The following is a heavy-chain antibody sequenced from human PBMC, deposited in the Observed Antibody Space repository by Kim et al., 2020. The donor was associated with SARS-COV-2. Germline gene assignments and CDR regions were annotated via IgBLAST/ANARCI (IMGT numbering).Heavy chain of an antibody. Sequence: GGSLRLSCAASGFTFSSYGMHWVRQAPGKGLEWVAVISYDGSNKYYADSVKGRFTISRDNSKNTLYLQMNSLRAEDTAVYYCAKVLDYYYSSGPPDYWA. CDR2: ISYDGSNK. D-gene: IGHD3-22*01. J-gene: IGHJ4*01. CDR1: GFTFSSYG. CDR3: AKVLDYYYSSGPPDY. V-gene: IGHV3-30*18.